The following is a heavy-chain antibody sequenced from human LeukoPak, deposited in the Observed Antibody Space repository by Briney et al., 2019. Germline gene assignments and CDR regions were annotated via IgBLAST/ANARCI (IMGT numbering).Heavy chain of an antibody. CDR1: GFTVSSNF. CDR3: ARPLRFNNNMDV. Sequence: GGSLRLSCAASGFTVSSNFMSWVRQTPGKGLEWVSIIYSNGNGYYAASVEGRFTISRDNSKNTMYLQMNSLRAEDMAVYYCARPLRFNNNMDVWGQGTTVTVSS. J-gene: IGHJ6*02. V-gene: IGHV3-53*01. CDR2: IYSNGNG. D-gene: IGHD3-3*01.